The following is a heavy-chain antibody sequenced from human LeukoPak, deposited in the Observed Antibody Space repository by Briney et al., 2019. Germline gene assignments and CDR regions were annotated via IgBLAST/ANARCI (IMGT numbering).Heavy chain of an antibody. D-gene: IGHD3-22*01. CDR1: GGSISSYY. CDR3: ARGHYYDSSGYFDY. CDR2: INYSGST. V-gene: IGHV4-59*01. Sequence: SETLSLTCTVSGGSISSYYWSWIRQPPGKGLEWIGYINYSGSTNYNPSLKSRVTISVDTSKNQFSLKLSSVTAADTAVYYCARGHYYDSSGYFDYWGQGTLVTVSS. J-gene: IGHJ4*02.